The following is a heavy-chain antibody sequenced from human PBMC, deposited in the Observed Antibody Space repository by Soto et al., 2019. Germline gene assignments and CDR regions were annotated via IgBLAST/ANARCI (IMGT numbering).Heavy chain of an antibody. D-gene: IGHD5-12*01. CDR3: ARGRYSGYGYFDY. V-gene: IGHV1-2*04. CDR2: INPNSGGT. J-gene: IGHJ4*02. Sequence: DSVKVSCKASGYTFTGYDMHWVRQAPGQGLEWMGWINPNSGGTNYAQKFQGWVTMTRDTSISTAYMELSRLRSDDTAVYYCARGRYSGYGYFDYWGQGTLVTVSS. CDR1: GYTFTGYD.